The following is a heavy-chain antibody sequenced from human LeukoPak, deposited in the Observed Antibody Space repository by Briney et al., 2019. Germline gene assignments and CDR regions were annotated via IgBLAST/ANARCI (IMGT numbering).Heavy chain of an antibody. CDR2: TFHTGAT. Sequence: SETLSLTCTVSGDSITSSNYFWGWIRQPPGKGLEWIGNTFHTGATYYNPSLRSRVTISVDTSKKQFSLKLSSVTAADTAVYYCAREKQVQLERPAGLAFDIWGQGTMVTVSS. CDR3: AREKQVQLERPAGLAFDI. D-gene: IGHD1-1*01. V-gene: IGHV4-39*07. CDR1: GDSITSSNYF. J-gene: IGHJ3*02.